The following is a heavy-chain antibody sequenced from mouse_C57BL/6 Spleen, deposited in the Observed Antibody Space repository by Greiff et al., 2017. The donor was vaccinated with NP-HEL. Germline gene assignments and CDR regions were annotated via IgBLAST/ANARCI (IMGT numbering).Heavy chain of an antibody. Sequence: EVQLQQSGAELVRPGASVKLSCTASGFNIKDYYMHWVKQRPEQGLEWIGRIDPEDGDTEYAPKFQGKATMTADTSSNTAYLQLSSLTSEDTAVYYCTRLYYGSSYGYFDVWGTGTTVTVSS. CDR2: IDPEDGDT. D-gene: IGHD1-1*01. J-gene: IGHJ1*03. CDR3: TRLYYGSSYGYFDV. V-gene: IGHV14-1*01. CDR1: GFNIKDYY.